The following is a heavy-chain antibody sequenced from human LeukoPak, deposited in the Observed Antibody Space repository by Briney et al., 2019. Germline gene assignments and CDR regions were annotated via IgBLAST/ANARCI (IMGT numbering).Heavy chain of an antibody. CDR1: GFTFSSYA. Sequence: GGSLRLSCAASGFTFSSYAMSWVRQAPGKGLEWVSVISGNGGRTYYADSVKGRFTISRDNSKNTLYLQMNSQRAEDTAVYYCAKVRDLDTVLGRFDNWGQGTLVTVSS. J-gene: IGHJ5*02. CDR2: ISGNGGRT. V-gene: IGHV3-23*01. CDR3: AKVRDLDTVLGRFDN. D-gene: IGHD5-18*01.